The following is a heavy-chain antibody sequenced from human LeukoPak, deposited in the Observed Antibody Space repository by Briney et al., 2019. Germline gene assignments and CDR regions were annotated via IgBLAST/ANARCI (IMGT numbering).Heavy chain of an antibody. CDR3: ARGRGYFYDSSGYYTFDY. D-gene: IGHD3-22*01. V-gene: IGHV2-70*11. CDR1: GFSLSTNGMC. Sequence: SGPTLVNPTQTLTLTCIFSGFSLSTNGMCVSWIRQPPGKALEWVARIDWDDDKYFRTSLETRLTISKDTSKNQVVLTMTNMDPVDTATYYCARGRGYFYDSSGYYTFDYWGQGTLVTVSS. CDR2: IDWDDDK. J-gene: IGHJ4*02.